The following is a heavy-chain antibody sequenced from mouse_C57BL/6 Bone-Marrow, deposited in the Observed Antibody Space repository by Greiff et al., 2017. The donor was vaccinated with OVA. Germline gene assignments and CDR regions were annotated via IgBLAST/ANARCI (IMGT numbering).Heavy chain of an antibody. CDR2: ISNLAYSI. Sequence: EVKLMESGGGLVQPGGSLKLSCAASGFTFSDYGMAWVRQAPRKGPEWVAFISNLAYSIYYADTMTGRFTISRENAKNTLYLEMSSLRSEDTAMYYCASTFRGMFAYWGQGTLVTVSA. CDR3: ASTFRGMFAY. CDR1: GFTFSDYG. J-gene: IGHJ3*01. V-gene: IGHV5-15*01.